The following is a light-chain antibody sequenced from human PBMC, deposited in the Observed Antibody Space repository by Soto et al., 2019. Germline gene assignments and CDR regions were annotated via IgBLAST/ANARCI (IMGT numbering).Light chain of an antibody. CDR2: STD. J-gene: IGLJ3*02. CDR1: SSNIGSNT. Sequence: QSVLTQPPSASGTPGQRVTISCSGSSSNIGSNTVNWYQQFPGTAPKLLIYSTDQRPSGVPDRFSGSKSGTSASLAISGLQSEDEAEYHCATWDDSLGGPVFGGGTKVTVL. CDR3: ATWDDSLGGPV. V-gene: IGLV1-44*01.